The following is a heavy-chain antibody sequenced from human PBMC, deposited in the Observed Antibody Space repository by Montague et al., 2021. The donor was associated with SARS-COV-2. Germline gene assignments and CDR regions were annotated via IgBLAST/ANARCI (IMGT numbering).Heavy chain of an antibody. J-gene: IGHJ4*02. D-gene: IGHD3-9*01. CDR2: MSYSGTT. Sequence: SETLSLTCTVSGGSISSYYWSWIRQPPGKGLEWIGYMSYSGTTNYNPSLRSRLTMSIDTSKDQLPLKLSSVTAADTAVYYCARHALGYFDWLNEGYFDYWGQGTLVTVSS. CDR1: GGSISSYY. CDR3: ARHALGYFDWLNEGYFDY. V-gene: IGHV4-59*08.